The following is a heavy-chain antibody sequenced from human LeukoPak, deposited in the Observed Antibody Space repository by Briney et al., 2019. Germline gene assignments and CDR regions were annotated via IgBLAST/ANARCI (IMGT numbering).Heavy chain of an antibody. CDR3: ARGASYGYWYFDL. V-gene: IGHV1-8*02. CDR1: GYTFTSYY. Sequence: ASVKVSCKASGYTFTSYYMHWVRQATGQGLEWMGWMNPNSGNTGYAQKFQGRVTMTRNTSISTAYMELSSLRSEDTAVYYCARGASYGYWYFDLWGRGTLVTVSS. CDR2: MNPNSGNT. J-gene: IGHJ2*01. D-gene: IGHD5-18*01.